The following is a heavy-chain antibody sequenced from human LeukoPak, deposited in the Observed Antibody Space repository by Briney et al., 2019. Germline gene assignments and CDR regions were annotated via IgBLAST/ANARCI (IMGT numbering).Heavy chain of an antibody. CDR3: AKEGDSSSWYED. Sequence: GGSLILSCAASGFTFNNYAMNWVRQAPGKGLEWVSGISGFGGATNYADSVKGRVTISRDNSKNTVYLQMNSLRAEGTAVYYCAKEGDSSSWYEDWGQGTLVIFSS. CDR2: ISGFGGAT. CDR1: GFTFNNYA. J-gene: IGHJ4*02. V-gene: IGHV3-23*01. D-gene: IGHD6-13*01.